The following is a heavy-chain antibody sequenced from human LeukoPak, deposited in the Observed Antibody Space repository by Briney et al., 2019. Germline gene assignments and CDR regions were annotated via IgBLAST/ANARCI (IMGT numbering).Heavy chain of an antibody. D-gene: IGHD5-18*01. CDR1: GGSISSGSYY. V-gene: IGHV4-61*02. CDR2: IYTSGST. Sequence: PSQTLSLTCTVSGGSISSGSYYWSWIRQPAGTGLEWIVRIYTSGSTNYNPSLKSRVTISVDTSKNQFSLKLSSVTAADTAVYYCARELDTAMVTYYFDYWGQGTLVTVSS. CDR3: ARELDTAMVTYYFDY. J-gene: IGHJ4*02.